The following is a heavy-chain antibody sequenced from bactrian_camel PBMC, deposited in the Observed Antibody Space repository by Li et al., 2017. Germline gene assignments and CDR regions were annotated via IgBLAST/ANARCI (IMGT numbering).Heavy chain of an antibody. CDR2: IGADGTT. CDR1: GFTFDADV. D-gene: IGHD3*01. V-gene: IGHV3S63*01. Sequence: QVQLVESGGGSVQVGESLKLSCSAVGFTFDADVMGWYCKNPGDECELVSSIGADGTTYYADSVKGRFTAHQDNGKSAAYLQMNNLKPEDTAVYWCVAGGRLLSANYCYNVRRYIKYSGQTTQVTVS. J-gene: IGHJ4*01.